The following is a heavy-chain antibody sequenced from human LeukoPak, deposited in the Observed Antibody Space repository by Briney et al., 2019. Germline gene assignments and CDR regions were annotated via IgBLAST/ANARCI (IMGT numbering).Heavy chain of an antibody. D-gene: IGHD6-13*01. Sequence: ASVKVSCKASGYTLTSYDINWVRQATGQGLEWMGWMNPNSSNTGYAQKFQGRVTMTRNTSISTAYMEVSSLRSDDTAVYYCARGKGSSWYRWYDPWGQGTLSPSPQ. V-gene: IGHV1-8*01. J-gene: IGHJ5*02. CDR2: MNPNSSNT. CDR1: GYTLTSYD. CDR3: ARGKGSSWYRWYDP.